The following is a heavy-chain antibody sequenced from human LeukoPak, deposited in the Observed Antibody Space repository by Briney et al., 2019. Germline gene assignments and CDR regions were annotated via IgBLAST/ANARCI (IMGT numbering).Heavy chain of an antibody. Sequence: PGGSLRLSCAASGFTFSSYAMSWVRQAPGEGLEWVSAISSGGRTVFYADSVKGRFTISRDNSKNTLYMQMNSLTVEDTAVYYCAKDRSVIPAAIPDYWGQGILVIVSS. CDR2: ISSGGRTV. CDR1: GFTFSSYA. V-gene: IGHV3-23*01. J-gene: IGHJ4*02. D-gene: IGHD2-2*01. CDR3: AKDRSVIPAAIPDY.